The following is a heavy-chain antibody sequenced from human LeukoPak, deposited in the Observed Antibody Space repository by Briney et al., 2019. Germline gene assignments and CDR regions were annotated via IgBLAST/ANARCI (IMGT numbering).Heavy chain of an antibody. CDR1: GFTFSDYY. D-gene: IGHD3-22*01. V-gene: IGHV3-11*01. J-gene: IGHJ4*02. CDR2: ISSSGSTI. Sequence: GGSLRLSCAASGFTFSDYYMSWIRQAPGKGLEWVSYISSSGSTIYYADSVKGRFTISRDNAKNSLYLQMNSLRAEDTAVYYCASYSHYYDSSGYYMWGNDYWGQGTLVTVSS. CDR3: ASYSHYYDSSGYYMWGNDY.